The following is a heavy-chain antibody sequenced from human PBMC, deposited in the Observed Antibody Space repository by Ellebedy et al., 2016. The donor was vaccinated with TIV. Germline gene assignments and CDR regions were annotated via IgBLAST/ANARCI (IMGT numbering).Heavy chain of an antibody. J-gene: IGHJ4*02. Sequence: GESLKISCAASGLIFSTYWMAWVRQAPGKGLEWVANIKEDGSEKYYVDSVKGRFTISRDNAKNSLYLQMNTLRAEDTAVYYYARVPLDGAVAGTVEVAFDYWGQGTLVTVSS. CDR2: IKEDGSEK. CDR3: ARVPLDGAVAGTVEVAFDY. D-gene: IGHD6-19*01. CDR1: GLIFSTYW. V-gene: IGHV3-7*03.